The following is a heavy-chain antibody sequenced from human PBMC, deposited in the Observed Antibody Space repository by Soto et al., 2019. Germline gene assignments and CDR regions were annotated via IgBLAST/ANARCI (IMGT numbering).Heavy chain of an antibody. V-gene: IGHV3-30-3*01. D-gene: IGHD2-2*01. J-gene: IGHJ6*02. CDR1: GFTFSSYA. CDR3: ARDAPRYCSSTSCFGYGMDV. CDR2: ISYDGSNK. Sequence: GGSLRLSCAASGFTFSSYAMHWVRQAPGKGLEWVAVISYDGSNKYYADSVKGRFTISRDNSKNTLYLQMNSLRAEDTAVYYCARDAPRYCSSTSCFGYGMDVWGQGTTVTVSS.